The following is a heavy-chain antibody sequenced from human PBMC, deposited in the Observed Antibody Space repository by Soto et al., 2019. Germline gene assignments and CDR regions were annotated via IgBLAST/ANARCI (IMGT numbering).Heavy chain of an antibody. CDR3: ARTFSALRFDY. V-gene: IGHV4-34*01. CDR1: DGSRSGYY. Sequence: ALLTLSHTCAVEDGSRSGYYWSCIRQPPGKGLEWIGEINHSGSTNYNPSLKSRVTISVDTSKNQFSLKLSSVTAADTAVYYCARTFSALRFDYWGQGTLVTVSS. CDR2: INHSGST. J-gene: IGHJ4*02.